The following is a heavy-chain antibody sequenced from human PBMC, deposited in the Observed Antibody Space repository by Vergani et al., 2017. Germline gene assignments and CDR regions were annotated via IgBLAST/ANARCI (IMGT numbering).Heavy chain of an antibody. J-gene: IGHJ4*01. Sequence: EVQLLESGGGLVQPGGSLRLSCVASGFTFSSYAMSWVRQAPGKGLEWVSAISGSGGSTSYAQKFQGRVTMTRDTSTSTVYMERSSLRSEDTAVYYCAIGIKYXFDYGGQGTLVTVSS. CDR2: ISGSGGST. D-gene: IGHD5-12*01. V-gene: IGHV3-23*01. CDR1: GFTFSSYA. CDR3: AIGIKYXFDY.